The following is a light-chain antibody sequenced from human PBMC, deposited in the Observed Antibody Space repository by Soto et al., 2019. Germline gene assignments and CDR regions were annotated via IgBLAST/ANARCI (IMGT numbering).Light chain of an antibody. J-gene: IGLJ1*01. Sequence: QSVLTQPASVSGSPGQSITISCTGTSSDVGGYNYVSWYQQHPGKAPKLMIYEVSNRPSGVSNRFSGSKSGNTASLTISGLQAEDEADYYCSSYTSSSTLYDVFGTGPKVTVL. V-gene: IGLV2-14*01. CDR2: EVS. CDR3: SSYTSSSTLYDV. CDR1: SSDVGGYNY.